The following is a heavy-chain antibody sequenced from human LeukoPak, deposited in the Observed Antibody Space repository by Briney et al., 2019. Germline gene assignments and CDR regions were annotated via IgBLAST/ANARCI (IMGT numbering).Heavy chain of an antibody. J-gene: IGHJ4*02. CDR3: VRDGQNCGGDCYADY. Sequence: SETLSLTRTVSGGSISSSSYYCGWIRQPPGKGLEWIGSIYYSGSTYYHPSLKSRVSISVDTSKNQFSLKLSSVTAADTAVYYCVRDGQNCGGDCYADYWGQGTLVTVSS. CDR1: GGSISSSSYY. V-gene: IGHV4-39*01. CDR2: IYYSGST. D-gene: IGHD2-21*02.